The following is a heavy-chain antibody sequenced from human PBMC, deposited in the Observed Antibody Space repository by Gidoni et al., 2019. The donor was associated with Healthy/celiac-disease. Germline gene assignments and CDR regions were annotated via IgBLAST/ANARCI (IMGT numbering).Heavy chain of an antibody. D-gene: IGHD3-22*01. J-gene: IGHJ4*02. CDR2: IIPIFGTA. V-gene: IGHV1-69*01. CDR1: GGTFSSYA. CDR3: ARVMYYYDSSGFEKNFDY. Sequence: QVQLVQSGAEVKKPGSSVKVSCKASGGTFSSYAISWVRQAPGQGLEWMGGIIPIFGTANYAQKFQSRVTITADESTSTAYMELSSLRSEDTAVYYCARVMYYYDSSGFEKNFDYWGQGTLVTVSS.